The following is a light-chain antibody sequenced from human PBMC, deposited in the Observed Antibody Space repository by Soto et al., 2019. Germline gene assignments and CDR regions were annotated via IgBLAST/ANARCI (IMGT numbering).Light chain of an antibody. V-gene: IGKV3D-20*02. J-gene: IGKJ1*01. Sequence: TQSPATLSVSPGDRATLSCRASQSINSNLAWYQQQPGQAPRLLIYGASSRATGIPDRFSGSGSGTDFTLTINKLEPEDFAVYYCQHRSNWPRTFGQGTKVDIK. CDR3: QHRSNWPRT. CDR1: QSINSN. CDR2: GAS.